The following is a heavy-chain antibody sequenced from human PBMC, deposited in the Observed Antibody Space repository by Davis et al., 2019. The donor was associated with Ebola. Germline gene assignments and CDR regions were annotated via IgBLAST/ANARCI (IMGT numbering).Heavy chain of an antibody. Sequence: AASVKVSCKASGYIFTSYAMHWVRQAPGQRLEWMGWINAGNGDTKYSQKFRGRVTITRDTSASTSYMELSSLRSEDTAVYYCARALSGYDYWGQGTLVTVSS. CDR2: INAGNGDT. CDR1: GYIFTSYA. V-gene: IGHV1-3*01. CDR3: ARALSGYDY. J-gene: IGHJ4*02. D-gene: IGHD5-12*01.